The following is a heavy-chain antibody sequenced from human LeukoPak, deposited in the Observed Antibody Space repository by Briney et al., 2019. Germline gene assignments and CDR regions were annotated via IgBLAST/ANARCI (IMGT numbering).Heavy chain of an antibody. CDR3: ARKGYYYDSSGYYLDY. J-gene: IGHJ4*02. V-gene: IGHV3-21*01. CDR1: GFTFSSYS. Sequence: PGGSLRLSCAASGFTFSSYSMNWVRQAPGKGLEWVSSISSSSSYIYYADSVKGRFTISRDNAKNSLYLQMNSLRAEDTAVYYCARKGYYYDSSGYYLDYWGQGTLVTVSS. D-gene: IGHD3-22*01. CDR2: ISSSSSYI.